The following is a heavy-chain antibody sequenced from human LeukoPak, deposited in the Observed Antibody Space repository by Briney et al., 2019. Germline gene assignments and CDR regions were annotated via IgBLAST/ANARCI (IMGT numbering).Heavy chain of an antibody. J-gene: IGHJ4*02. CDR3: VHRTSVTSAYN. CDR2: IYGNDDK. CDR1: GFSLNTNAVV. D-gene: IGHD4-17*01. V-gene: IGHV2-5*01. Sequence: ESGPTLVKPTQTLTLTCTFSGFSLNTNAVVVGWVRQPPGQALEWLTFIYGNDDKRYSPSLESRLTITKDTSKNQVVLTMTDMDYVDTATYYCVHRTSVTSAYNWGQGTLVTVSS.